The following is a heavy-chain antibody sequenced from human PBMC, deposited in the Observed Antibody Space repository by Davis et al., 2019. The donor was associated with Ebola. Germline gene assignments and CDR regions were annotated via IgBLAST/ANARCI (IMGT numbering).Heavy chain of an antibody. Sequence: AASVKVSCKASGYTFINYDINWVRQATGQGREWLGWMNPNSGNTGFAQKFQGRITRTRNLSMKTAYMELSSLRSDDTAVYYCTKRVGSRSGFENWGQGSLVTVSS. D-gene: IGHD1-26*01. CDR2: MNPNSGNT. V-gene: IGHV1-8*01. J-gene: IGHJ4*02. CDR3: TKRVGSRSGFEN. CDR1: GYTFINYD.